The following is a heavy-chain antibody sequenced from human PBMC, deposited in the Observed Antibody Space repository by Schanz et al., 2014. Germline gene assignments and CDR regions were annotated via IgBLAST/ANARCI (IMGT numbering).Heavy chain of an antibody. J-gene: IGHJ6*02. CDR3: AKGMGYCSGGTCYDYYYYGLDV. CDR2: ISHSGGST. Sequence: EVQLLDSGGGLVQPGGSLRLSCAASGFTFSSYAMTWVRQAPGKGLEWVSSISHSGGSTYYADSVKGRFTISRDNSENTLYLQMNSLSADDTAVFYCAKGMGYCSGGTCYDYYYYGLDVWGQGTTVTVSS. CDR1: GFTFSSYA. V-gene: IGHV3-23*01. D-gene: IGHD2-15*01.